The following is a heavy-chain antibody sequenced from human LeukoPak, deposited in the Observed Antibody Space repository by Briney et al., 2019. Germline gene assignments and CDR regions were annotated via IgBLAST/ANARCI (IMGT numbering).Heavy chain of an antibody. J-gene: IGHJ4*02. D-gene: IGHD1-26*01. Sequence: GGSLRLSCAASGFTFDDYGMSWVRHAPGKGLEWVSGINWNGGSTGYADSVKGRFTISRDNAKNSLYLQMNSLRAEDTALYYCARAGVGGSFESFVDYWGQGTLVTVSS. CDR1: GFTFDDYG. V-gene: IGHV3-20*04. CDR2: INWNGGST. CDR3: ARAGVGGSFESFVDY.